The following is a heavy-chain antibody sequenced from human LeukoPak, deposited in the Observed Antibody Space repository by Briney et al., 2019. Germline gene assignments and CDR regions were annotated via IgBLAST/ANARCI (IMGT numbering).Heavy chain of an antibody. CDR2: LTSSGAST. CDR3: GRDSRWAQPDY. Sequence: GGSQRLSCAASGFTFTHYGMNWVRQAPGKGLEWVSGLTSSGASTYYADSVKGRFTISRDNSKNTVYLQINSLTAEDTAVYYCGRDSRWAQPDYWGQGTLVTVSS. D-gene: IGHD5-24*01. V-gene: IGHV3-23*01. CDR1: GFTFTHYG. J-gene: IGHJ4*02.